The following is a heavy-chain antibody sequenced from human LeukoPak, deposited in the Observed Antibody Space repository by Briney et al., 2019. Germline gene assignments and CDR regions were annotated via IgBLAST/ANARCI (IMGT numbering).Heavy chain of an antibody. J-gene: IGHJ4*02. CDR1: GYNFKTHA. CDR2: INPNSGGT. V-gene: IGHV1-2*02. Sequence: ASVKVSCQTSGYNFKTHAVSWVRQAPGQGLEWMGWINPNSGGTNYAQKFQGRVTMTRDTSISTAYMELSRLRSDDTAVFYCVRDLGVDTSMIFFDYWGQGTLVTVSS. CDR3: VRDLGVDTSMIFFDY. D-gene: IGHD5-18*01.